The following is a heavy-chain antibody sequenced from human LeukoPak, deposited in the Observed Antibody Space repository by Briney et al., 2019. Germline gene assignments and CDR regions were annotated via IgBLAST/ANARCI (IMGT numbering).Heavy chain of an antibody. Sequence: GGSLRLSCAASGFTFSSYWMNWARQAPGKGLEWVASINHNGNVNYYVDSVKGRSTISRDNAKNSLYLQLSNLRAEDTAVYFCARGGGLDVWGQGATVTVSS. V-gene: IGHV3-7*03. D-gene: IGHD3-16*01. CDR1: GFTFSSYW. CDR3: ARGGGLDV. CDR2: INHNGNVN. J-gene: IGHJ6*02.